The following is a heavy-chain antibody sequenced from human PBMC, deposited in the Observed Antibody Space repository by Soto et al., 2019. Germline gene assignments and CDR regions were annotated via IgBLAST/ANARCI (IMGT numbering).Heavy chain of an antibody. J-gene: IGHJ6*02. CDR1: GFTFSSYA. CDR3: AKAKYDSSGYYSYYYYGMDV. V-gene: IGHV3-23*01. CDR2: ISGSGGST. Sequence: GGSLRLSCAASGFTFSSYAMSWVRQAPGKGLEWVSAISGSGGSTYYADSVKGRFTISRDNSKNTLYLQMNSLRAEDTAVYYCAKAKYDSSGYYSYYYYGMDVWGQGTTVTVSS. D-gene: IGHD3-22*01.